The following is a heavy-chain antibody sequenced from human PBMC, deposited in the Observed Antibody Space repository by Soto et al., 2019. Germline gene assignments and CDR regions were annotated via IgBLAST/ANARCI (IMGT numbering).Heavy chain of an antibody. CDR3: AIMIVGMFFDY. Sequence: QVQLVQSGAEVKKPGASVKVSCKASGYIFTSSYIHWVRQAPGQGLEWVGRLNPNGGTTSYAQKFQGRVTMTRDTSTSTLYMELSSLRSEDTAVYYCAIMIVGMFFDYWGQGTLVTVSS. V-gene: IGHV1-46*01. CDR2: LNPNGGTT. J-gene: IGHJ4*02. D-gene: IGHD3-22*01. CDR1: GYIFTSSY.